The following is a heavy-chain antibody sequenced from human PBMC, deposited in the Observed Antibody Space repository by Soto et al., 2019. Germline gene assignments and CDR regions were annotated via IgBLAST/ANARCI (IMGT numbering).Heavy chain of an antibody. D-gene: IGHD3-22*01. Sequence: QVQLLQSGAEVKKPGSSVKVSCKASGGTFSSYAISWVRQAPGQGLEWMGGIIPIFGTANYAQKFQGRVTITADESTSTAYMELSSLRSEDTAVYYCAREGEYYYDSSGYYYSYWGQGTLVTVSS. CDR3: AREGEYYYDSSGYYYSY. J-gene: IGHJ4*02. V-gene: IGHV1-69*12. CDR2: IIPIFGTA. CDR1: GGTFSSYA.